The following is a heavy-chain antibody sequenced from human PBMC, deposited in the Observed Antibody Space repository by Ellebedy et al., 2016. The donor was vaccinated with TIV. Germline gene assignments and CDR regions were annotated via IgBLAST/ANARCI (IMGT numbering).Heavy chain of an antibody. D-gene: IGHD6-19*01. CDR2: NTAGRGYP. J-gene: IGHJ4*02. V-gene: IGHV1-3*01. Sequence: AASVKVSCKASGYTLSNYGLQWVRQAPGQGLEWVGWNTAGRGYPKYSQTFQGRVNISWDTSANTAYMELSNLTSEDTAVYFCARHTNGCFESWGQGTLVTVSS. CDR3: ARHTNGCFES. CDR1: GYTLSNYG.